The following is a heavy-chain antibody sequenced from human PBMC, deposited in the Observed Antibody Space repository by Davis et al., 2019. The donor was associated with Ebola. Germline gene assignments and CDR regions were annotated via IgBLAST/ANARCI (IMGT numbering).Heavy chain of an antibody. D-gene: IGHD2-2*01. Sequence: MPSETLSLTCAVYGGSFSGYYWSWIRQPPGKGLEWIGEINHSGSTNYNPSLKSRVTISVDTSKNQFSLKLSSVTAADTAVYYCARGGYCSSTSCYGYYYYGVDVWGQGTTVTVSS. CDR3: ARGGYCSSTSCYGYYYYGVDV. CDR2: INHSGST. J-gene: IGHJ6*02. CDR1: GGSFSGYY. V-gene: IGHV4-34*01.